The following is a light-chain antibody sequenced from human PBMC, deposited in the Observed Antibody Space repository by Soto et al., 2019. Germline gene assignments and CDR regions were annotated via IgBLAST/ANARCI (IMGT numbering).Light chain of an antibody. J-gene: IGLJ1*01. CDR3: SSYTNSNTLV. CDR1: DVGGYNY. CDR2: DVS. Sequence: QSALTRLASVSGSHLHSIPIFCTGSDVGGYNYVSWYQQHPGKAPKLMIYDVSNRPSGVSNRFSGSKSGNTASLTISGLQVEDEADYYCSSYTNSNTLVFGTGTKVTVL. V-gene: IGLV2-14*01.